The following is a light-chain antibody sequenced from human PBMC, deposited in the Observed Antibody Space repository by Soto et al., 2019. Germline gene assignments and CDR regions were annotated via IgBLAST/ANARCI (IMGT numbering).Light chain of an antibody. V-gene: IGKV3-20*01. Sequence: EMVLTQSPGTLSLSPGERATLSCRASQSVTSNYLAWYQQKPGQAPRLLVYAASSRATGIPDRFSGSGSGTDFTLTISRLEPEDFAMYYCQQYGNSAPNTCGQGTRLEIE. CDR3: QQYGNSAPNT. CDR1: QSVTSNY. J-gene: IGKJ5*01. CDR2: AAS.